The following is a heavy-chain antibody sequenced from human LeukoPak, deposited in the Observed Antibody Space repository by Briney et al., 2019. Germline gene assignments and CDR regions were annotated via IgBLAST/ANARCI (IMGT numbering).Heavy chain of an antibody. CDR1: GGTFSSYA. D-gene: IGHD4-23*01. CDR2: IIPIFGTA. J-gene: IGHJ4*02. V-gene: IGHV1-69*05. Sequence: SVKVSCKASGGTFSSYAISWLRQAPGQGLEWMGGIIPIFGTANYAQKFQGRVTITTDESTSTAYMELSSLRSEDTAVYYCARVNSMVVTPTYYCDYWGQGPLVTVSS. CDR3: ARVNSMVVTPTYYCDY.